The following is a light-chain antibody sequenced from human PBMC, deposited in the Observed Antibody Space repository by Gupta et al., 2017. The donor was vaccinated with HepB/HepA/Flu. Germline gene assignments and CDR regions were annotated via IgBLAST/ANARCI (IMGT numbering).Light chain of an antibody. V-gene: IGLV1-44*01. CDR2: SNN. CDR3: AAWDDSLNGRV. Sequence: QSVLTQPPSASVTPGQRVTISCSGSSSNIGINTVNWYQQLPGSAPKLLIYSNNQRPSGVPDRFSGSKSGTSASLAISGLQSEDEADYYCAAWDDSLNGRVFGGGTKLTVL. J-gene: IGLJ3*02. CDR1: SSNIGINT.